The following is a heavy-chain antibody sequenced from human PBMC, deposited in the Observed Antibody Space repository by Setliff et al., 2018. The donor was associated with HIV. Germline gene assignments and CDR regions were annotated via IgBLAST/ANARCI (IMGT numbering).Heavy chain of an antibody. J-gene: IGHJ6*02. Sequence: ASVKVSCKASGYIFTSHKIHWVRQAPGQGLEWMGWMSPKNNGSGFAQKFQARLTMTWNTSTNTAYMELRSLTSDDTAVYYCARGRYNSRIDVWGQGTTVTVSS. V-gene: IGHV1-8*02. CDR1: GYIFTSHK. CDR2: MSPKNNGS. CDR3: ARGRYNSRIDV. D-gene: IGHD5-18*01.